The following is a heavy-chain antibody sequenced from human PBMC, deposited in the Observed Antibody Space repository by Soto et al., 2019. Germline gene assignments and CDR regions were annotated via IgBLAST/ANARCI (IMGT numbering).Heavy chain of an antibody. CDR2: SIPIFGTA. J-gene: IGHJ4*02. CDR1: GGTFSSYG. D-gene: IGHD5-18*01. CDR3: ARRYNVDTAMVLSY. Sequence: QVQLVQSGAEVKKPGSSVKVSCKASGGTFSSYGISWVRQAPGQGLEWMGGSIPIFGTANYAQKFQGRVTITADESTSTAYMELSSLRSEYTAVYYCARRYNVDTAMVLSYWGQGTLVTVSS. V-gene: IGHV1-69*01.